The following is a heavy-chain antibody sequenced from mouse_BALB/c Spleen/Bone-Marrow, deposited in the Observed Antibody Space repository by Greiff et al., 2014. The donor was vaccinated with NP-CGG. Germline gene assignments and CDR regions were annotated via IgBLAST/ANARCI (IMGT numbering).Heavy chain of an antibody. CDR3: TRGGNWDDFDA. J-gene: IGHJ1*01. D-gene: IGHD4-1*01. Sequence: DVHLVESGGGLVQPGGSRKLSCAASGFTFSSFGMHGVRQAPEKGLEWVAYISSGSTAIFYADTVKGRFTISRDNPKNTLFLRMTSLRSEDTAMYYCTRGGNWDDFDAWGAGTTVTVSS. CDR1: GFTFSSFG. V-gene: IGHV5-17*02. CDR2: ISSGSTAI.